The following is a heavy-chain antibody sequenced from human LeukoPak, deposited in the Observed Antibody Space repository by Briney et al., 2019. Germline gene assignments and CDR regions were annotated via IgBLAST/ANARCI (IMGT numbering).Heavy chain of an antibody. CDR3: AKVAGDDSSGYSYYFDY. J-gene: IGHJ4*02. D-gene: IGHD3-22*01. V-gene: IGHV3-33*06. CDR2: IWYDGSNK. CDR1: GFTFSSYG. Sequence: SGGSLRLSCAASGFTFSSYGMHWVRQAPGKGLEWVAVIWYDGSNKYYADSVKGRFTISRDNSKNTLYLQMNCLRAEDTAVYYCAKVAGDDSSGYSYYFDYWGQGTLVTVSS.